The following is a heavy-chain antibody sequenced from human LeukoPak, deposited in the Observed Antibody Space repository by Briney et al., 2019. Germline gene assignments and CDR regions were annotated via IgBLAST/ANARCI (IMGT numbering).Heavy chain of an antibody. CDR3: AKGLRFLEWLFDDGFDI. D-gene: IGHD3-3*01. Sequence: QPGGSLRLSCAASEVTFDDYAMHWVRQAPGKGLEWVSGISWNSGNIGYADSVKGRFTISRDNAKNSLYLQMNSLRAEDTALYYCAKGLRFLEWLFDDGFDIWGQGTMVTVPS. CDR1: EVTFDDYA. J-gene: IGHJ3*02. CDR2: ISWNSGNI. V-gene: IGHV3-9*01.